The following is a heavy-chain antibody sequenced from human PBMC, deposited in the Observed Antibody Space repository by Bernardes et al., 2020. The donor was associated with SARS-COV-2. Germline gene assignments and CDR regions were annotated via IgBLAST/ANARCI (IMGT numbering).Heavy chain of an antibody. Sequence: ETVTLSCTVSGGSISSYYWSWIRQPAGKGLEWIGRIYTSGSTNYNPSLKTRVTMSVDTSKNQFSLKLSSVTAADTAVYYCARDTEYYDLWSGYYYGMDVWGQGTTVTVSS. CDR3: ARDTEYYDLWSGYYYGMDV. CDR1: GGSISSYY. J-gene: IGHJ6*02. D-gene: IGHD3-3*01. V-gene: IGHV4-4*07. CDR2: IYTSGST.